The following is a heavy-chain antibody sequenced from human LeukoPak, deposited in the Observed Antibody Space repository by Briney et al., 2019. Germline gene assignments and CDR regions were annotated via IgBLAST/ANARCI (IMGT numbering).Heavy chain of an antibody. J-gene: IGHJ4*02. V-gene: IGHV1-69*05. CDR1: GGTFSSYA. CDR2: IIPIFGTA. CDR3: ARDPSPRRLAARPVDY. Sequence: GSSVKVSCKASGGTFSSYAICWVRQAPGQGLEWMGGIIPIFGTANYAQKLQGRVTMTTDTSTSTAYMELRSLRSDDTAVCYCARDPSPRRLAARPVDYWGQGTLVTVSS. D-gene: IGHD6-6*01.